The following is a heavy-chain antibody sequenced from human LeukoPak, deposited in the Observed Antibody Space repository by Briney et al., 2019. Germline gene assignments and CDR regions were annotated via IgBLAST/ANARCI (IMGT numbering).Heavy chain of an antibody. Sequence: HSGGSLRLSCAASGFTFSSYSMNWVRQAPGKGLEWVSYISSSSSTIYYADSVKGRLTISRDNAKNSLYLQMNSLRAEDTAVYYCARYYYDSSGYYSFDYWGQGTLVTVSS. J-gene: IGHJ4*02. D-gene: IGHD3-22*01. CDR3: ARYYYDSSGYYSFDY. V-gene: IGHV3-48*01. CDR1: GFTFSSYS. CDR2: ISSSSSTI.